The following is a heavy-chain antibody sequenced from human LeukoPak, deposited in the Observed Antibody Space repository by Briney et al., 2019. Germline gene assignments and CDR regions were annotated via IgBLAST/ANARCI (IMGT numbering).Heavy chain of an antibody. CDR2: IYHSGST. J-gene: IGHJ3*02. V-gene: IGHV4-4*02. D-gene: IGHD4-17*01. Sequence: SETLSLTCAVSGGSISSSNWWSWVRQPPGKGLEWIGEIYHSGSTNYNPSLKSRVTISVDKSKNQFSLKLSSVTAADTAVYYCAREGDYAGKGAFDIWGQGTMVTVSS. CDR1: GGSISSSNW. CDR3: AREGDYAGKGAFDI.